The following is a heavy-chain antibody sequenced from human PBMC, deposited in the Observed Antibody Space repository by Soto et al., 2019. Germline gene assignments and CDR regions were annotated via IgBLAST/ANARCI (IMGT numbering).Heavy chain of an antibody. Sequence: ITLKESGPTLVKPTQTLTLTCTFSGFSLTSTGVGVGWIRQPPGKALDWLALIYWNDDTYYSPSLKSRITITKDTSKNHVVLTVTNMYPVDTATYYCAHRRHYCSGASCYVWFGPWGQGTLVTVSS. CDR1: GFSLTSTGVG. J-gene: IGHJ5*02. CDR3: AHRRHYCSGASCYVWFGP. D-gene: IGHD2-15*01. V-gene: IGHV2-5*01. CDR2: IYWNDDT.